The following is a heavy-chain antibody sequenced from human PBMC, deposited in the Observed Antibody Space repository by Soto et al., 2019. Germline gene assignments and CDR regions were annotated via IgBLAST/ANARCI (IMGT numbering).Heavy chain of an antibody. V-gene: IGHV3-53*02. CDR3: AKDRLELRGLIDY. CDR1: GFTVSSNY. Sequence: EVQLVETGGGLIQPGGSLRLSCAASGFTVSSNYMSWVRQAPGKGLEWVSVIYSGGSTYYADSVKGRFTISRDNSKNTLYLQMNSLRAEDTAVYYCAKDRLELRGLIDYWGQGTLVTVSS. D-gene: IGHD1-7*01. CDR2: IYSGGST. J-gene: IGHJ4*02.